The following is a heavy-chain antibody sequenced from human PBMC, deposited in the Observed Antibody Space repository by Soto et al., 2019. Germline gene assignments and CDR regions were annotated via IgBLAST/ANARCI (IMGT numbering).Heavy chain of an antibody. V-gene: IGHV3-64D*08. Sequence: EVQLVESGGGVVQPGGSLRLSCSASGFTFSDYALHWVRQAPGKRLQYVSAISGNGYNTHYADSVQSRFTISRDNSKNTLYLQMSSLTTEDTAVYSCAKDSSYAGTYDYWGQGTLVTASS. CDR3: AKDSSYAGTYDY. CDR2: ISGNGYNT. D-gene: IGHD4-17*01. CDR1: GFTFSDYA. J-gene: IGHJ4*02.